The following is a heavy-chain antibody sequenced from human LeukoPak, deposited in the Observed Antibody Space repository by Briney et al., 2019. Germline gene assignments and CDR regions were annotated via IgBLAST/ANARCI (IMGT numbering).Heavy chain of an antibody. V-gene: IGHV1-69*01. CDR3: ASTYYDFWSGYPIRYYFDY. Sequence: LVKVSCKASGGTFSSYAISWVRQAPGQGLEWMGGIIHIFGTANYAQKFQRRDTITAAETTSTAYIELSSLRSEDTAVYHCASTYYDFWSGYPIRYYFDYCGQRALVTVSS. CDR1: GGTFSSYA. CDR2: IIHIFGTA. J-gene: IGHJ4*02. D-gene: IGHD3-3*01.